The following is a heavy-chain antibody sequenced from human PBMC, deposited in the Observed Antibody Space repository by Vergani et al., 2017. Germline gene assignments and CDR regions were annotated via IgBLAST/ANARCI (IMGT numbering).Heavy chain of an antibody. V-gene: IGHV3-49*04. J-gene: IGHJ4*02. D-gene: IGHD5-18*01. CDR2: IRNKAYGGTT. Sequence: EVRLVESGGGLVKRGGSLRLSCAASGFTFSSYSMTWVRQAPGKGLEWVAFIRNKAYGGTTEYAASVKGRFTISRDDSKRLAYLQLSGLKTEDTAVYFCSRGRGYSFGYSDYWGQGTLVTVSS. CDR1: GFTFSSYS. CDR3: SRGRGYSFGYSDY.